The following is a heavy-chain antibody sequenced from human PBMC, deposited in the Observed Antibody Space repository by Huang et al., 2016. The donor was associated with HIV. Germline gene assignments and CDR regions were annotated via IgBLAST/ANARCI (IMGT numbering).Heavy chain of an antibody. J-gene: IGHJ6*03. CDR1: GGSFSGYY. Sequence: QVQLQQWGAGLLRPSETLSLTCAVYGGSFSGYYGTWLRQPPGKGLEWIGEINHVESINYNPSLKRRGTISVDTSRNQFSLTLTSVTAADTAVYYCARGQGGYYYYYMDVWGKGTTVTVSS. CDR2: INHVESI. V-gene: IGHV4-34*01. CDR3: ARGQGGYYYYYMDV.